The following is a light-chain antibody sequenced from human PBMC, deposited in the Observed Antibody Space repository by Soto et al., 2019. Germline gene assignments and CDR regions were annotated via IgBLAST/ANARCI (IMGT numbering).Light chain of an antibody. Sequence: SLLTPPASVSGTPGQSITLSCPGTSRDFGGYNYVSWYQQHPGKAPKLMIYDVSNRPSGVSNRFSGSKSGNTASLTISGLQAEDEADYYCSSYTSSSTPGVFGGGTKVTVL. V-gene: IGLV2-14*01. CDR3: SSYTSSSTPGV. J-gene: IGLJ2*01. CDR1: SRDFGGYNY. CDR2: DVS.